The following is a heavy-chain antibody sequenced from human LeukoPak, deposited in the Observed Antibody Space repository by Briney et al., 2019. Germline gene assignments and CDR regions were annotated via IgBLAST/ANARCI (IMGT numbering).Heavy chain of an antibody. D-gene: IGHD6-13*01. Sequence: QPGGSLRLSYAASGFTVSSNYMSWVRQAPGKGLEWVSVIYSGGSTYYADSVKGRFTISRDNSKNTLYLQMNSLRAEDTAVYYCARGEGSSSWFDYWGQGTLVTVSS. CDR1: GFTVSSNY. J-gene: IGHJ4*02. CDR3: ARGEGSSSWFDY. CDR2: IYSGGST. V-gene: IGHV3-53*01.